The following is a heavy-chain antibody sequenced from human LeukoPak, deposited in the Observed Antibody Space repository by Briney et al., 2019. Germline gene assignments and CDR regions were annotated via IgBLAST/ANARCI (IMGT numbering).Heavy chain of an antibody. V-gene: IGHV3-21*01. CDR2: ISSSSSSYK. Sequence: PGGSLRLSCAASGLTFNSYGMHWVRQAPGKGLEWVSSISSSSSSYKYYADSVKGRFTISRDNAKNSLYLQMNSLRAEDTAVYYCARYFGESAFDIWGQGTMVTVSS. CDR3: ARYFGESAFDI. J-gene: IGHJ3*02. CDR1: GLTFNSYG. D-gene: IGHD3-10*01.